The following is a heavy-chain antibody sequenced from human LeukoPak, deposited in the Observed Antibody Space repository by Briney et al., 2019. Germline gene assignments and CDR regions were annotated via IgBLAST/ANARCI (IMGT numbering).Heavy chain of an antibody. D-gene: IGHD2-2*01. J-gene: IGHJ3*02. CDR2: IYHSGST. V-gene: IGHV4-30-2*01. CDR1: GGSISSGGYY. CDR3: ARASIVVVPAASHDAFDI. Sequence: SQTLSLTCTVSGGSISSGGYYWSWIRQPPGKGLEWIGYIYHSGSTYYNPSLKSRVTISVDGCKNQFSLKLSSVTAADTAVYYCARASIVVVPAASHDAFDIWGQGTMVTVSS.